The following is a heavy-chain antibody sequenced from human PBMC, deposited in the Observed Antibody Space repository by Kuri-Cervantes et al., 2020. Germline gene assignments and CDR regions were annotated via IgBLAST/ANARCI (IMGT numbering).Heavy chain of an antibody. CDR1: GGTFDSYA. CDR3: ARDLGYFDRSGFHPTFYFDY. J-gene: IGHJ4*02. V-gene: IGHV1-69*05. CDR2: IIPIFGTA. Sequence: SVKVSCKASGGTFDSYAINWVRQAPGQGLEWMGGIIPIFGTANYAQKFQGRVTISTDESTTTAYMELTSLRSADTAVYYCARDLGYFDRSGFHPTFYFDYWGQGTLVTVSS. D-gene: IGHD3-22*01.